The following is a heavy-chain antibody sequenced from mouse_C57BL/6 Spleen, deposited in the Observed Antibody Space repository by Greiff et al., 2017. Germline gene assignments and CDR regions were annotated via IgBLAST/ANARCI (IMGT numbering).Heavy chain of an antibody. Sequence: QVQLQQSGAELARPGASVKLSCKASGYTFTSYGTSWVKQRTGQGLEWIGEIYPRSGNTYYNEKFKGKATLTADKSSSTAYMELRSLTSEDSAVYFCARVSSSYAMDYWGQGTSVTVSS. J-gene: IGHJ4*01. CDR1: GYTFTSYG. CDR2: IYPRSGNT. V-gene: IGHV1-81*01. CDR3: ARVSSSYAMDY. D-gene: IGHD1-1*01.